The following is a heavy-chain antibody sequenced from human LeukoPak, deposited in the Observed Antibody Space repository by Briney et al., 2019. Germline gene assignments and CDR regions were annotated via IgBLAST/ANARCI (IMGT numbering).Heavy chain of an antibody. CDR1: GGSISSSSYY. D-gene: IGHD6-13*01. CDR2: IYYSGST. Sequence: SETLSLTCTVSGGSISSSSYYWGWIRQPPGKGLEWIGSIYYSGSTYYNPSLKSRVTISVDTSKNQFSLKLSSVTAADTAVYYCARVLAAAGRFDYWGQGTLVTVST. V-gene: IGHV4-39*07. CDR3: ARVLAAAGRFDY. J-gene: IGHJ4*02.